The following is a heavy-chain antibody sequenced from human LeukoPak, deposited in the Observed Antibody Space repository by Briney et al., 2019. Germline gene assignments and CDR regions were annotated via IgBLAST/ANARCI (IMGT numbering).Heavy chain of an antibody. V-gene: IGHV5-51*01. J-gene: IGHJ4*02. D-gene: IGHD2-21*02. CDR2: IYPGDSDT. CDR1: GYSFTSYW. Sequence: GESLKISCKGSGYSFTSYWIGWVRQMPGKGLEWTGIIYPGDSDTRYSPSFQGQVTISADKSTNTAYLQWNSLKASDTAMYYCARRAGGVSYYYFDSWGPGTQVAVAS. CDR3: ARRAGGVSYYYFDS.